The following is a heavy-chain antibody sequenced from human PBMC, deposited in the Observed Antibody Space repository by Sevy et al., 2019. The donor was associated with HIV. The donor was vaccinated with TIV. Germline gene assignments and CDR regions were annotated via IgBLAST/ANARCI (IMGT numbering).Heavy chain of an antibody. D-gene: IGHD3-10*01. V-gene: IGHV3-33*01. J-gene: IGHJ4*02. CDR3: ARDNLLPIMVSMVRGALSYYFDY. CDR1: GFTFSSYG. Sequence: GGSLRLSCAASGFTFSSYGMHWVRQAPGKGLEWVAVIWYDGINRYYADSVKGRFTISRDISKNTLYLQMNSLRAEDTAVYYCARDNLLPIMVSMVRGALSYYFDYWGQGTLVTVSS. CDR2: IWYDGINR.